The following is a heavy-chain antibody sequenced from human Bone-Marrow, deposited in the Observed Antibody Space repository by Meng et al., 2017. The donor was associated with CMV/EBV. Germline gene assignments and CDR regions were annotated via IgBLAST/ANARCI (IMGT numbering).Heavy chain of an antibody. V-gene: IGHV4-39*01. J-gene: IGHJ5*02. Sequence: SETLSLTCTVSGGSISSSSYYWGWLREPPGKGLEWIGSIYYSGSTYYNPSLKSRVTISIDPSKNQSSLKLSSVTAADTAVYYCASRDVWGGYRYTPTWGQGTLVTVSS. CDR1: GGSISSSSYY. CDR2: IYYSGST. D-gene: IGHD3-16*02. CDR3: ASRDVWGGYRYTPT.